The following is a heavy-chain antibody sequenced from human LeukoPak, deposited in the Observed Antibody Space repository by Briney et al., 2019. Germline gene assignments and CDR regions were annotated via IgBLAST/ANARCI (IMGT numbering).Heavy chain of an antibody. D-gene: IGHD2-15*01. Sequence: PSETLSLTCAVSGGSISSSNWWSWVRQPPGKGLEWIGEIYHSGSTNYNPSLKSRVTISVDKSKNQFSLNLSSVTAADTAVYYCARENVVVVAASYYFDYWGQGTLVTVSS. V-gene: IGHV4-4*02. CDR1: GGSISSSNW. CDR3: ARENVVVVAASYYFDY. J-gene: IGHJ4*02. CDR2: IYHSGST.